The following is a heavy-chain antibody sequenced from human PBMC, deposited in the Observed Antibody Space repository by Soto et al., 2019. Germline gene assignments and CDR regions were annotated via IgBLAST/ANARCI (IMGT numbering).Heavy chain of an antibody. CDR1: GFTFSSYA. D-gene: IGHD5-12*01. J-gene: IGHJ6*03. CDR2: ISSNGGST. Sequence: LRLSCAASGFTFSSYAMHWVRQAPGKGLEYVSAISSNGGSTYYANSVKGRFTISRDNSKNTLYLQMGSLRAEDMAVYYCARDGYSGYDSYYYYYMDVWGKGTTVTVSS. V-gene: IGHV3-64*01. CDR3: ARDGYSGYDSYYYYYMDV.